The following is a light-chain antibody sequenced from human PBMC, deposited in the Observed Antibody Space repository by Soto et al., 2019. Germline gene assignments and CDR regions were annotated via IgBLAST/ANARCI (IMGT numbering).Light chain of an antibody. CDR2: GAS. V-gene: IGKV3-15*01. Sequence: EIVMTQSPATLSVSPGARATLSCRASQSVRSNLAWYQQKPGQAHRLLIYGASSRATGIPARFSGSGSGTEFTLTISSLQSEDFAVYYCQQHNNWPTITFGQGTRLEIK. J-gene: IGKJ5*01. CDR3: QQHNNWPTIT. CDR1: QSVRSN.